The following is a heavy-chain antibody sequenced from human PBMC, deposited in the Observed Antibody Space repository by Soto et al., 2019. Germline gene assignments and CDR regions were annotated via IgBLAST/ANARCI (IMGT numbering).Heavy chain of an antibody. D-gene: IGHD3-22*01. V-gene: IGHV3-33*01. J-gene: IGHJ4*02. Sequence: PGGSLRLSCAASGFTFSSYGMHWVRQAPGKGLEWVAVIWYDGSNKYYADSVKGRFTISRDNSKNTLYLQMNSLRAEDTAVYYCARDPTITYYYDSSGFLDYWGQGTLVTVSS. CDR3: ARDPTITYYYDSSGFLDY. CDR2: IWYDGSNK. CDR1: GFTFSSYG.